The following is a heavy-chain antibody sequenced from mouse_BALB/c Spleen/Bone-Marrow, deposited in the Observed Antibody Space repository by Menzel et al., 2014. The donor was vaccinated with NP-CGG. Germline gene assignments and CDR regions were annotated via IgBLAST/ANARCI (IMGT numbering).Heavy chain of an antibody. J-gene: IGHJ1*01. V-gene: IGHV7-3*02. CDR1: GFTFXDYY. Sequence: EVHLVESGGGLVQPGGSLRLSCATSGFTFXDYYMSWVCQPPGKALEWLGFIRNKANGYTTEYSASVKGRFTISRDNSQSILYLQMNILRTEDSATYYCARDRNYDINWYFDVWGAGTTVTVSS. CDR3: ARDRNYDINWYFDV. CDR2: IRNKANGYTT. D-gene: IGHD1-1*01.